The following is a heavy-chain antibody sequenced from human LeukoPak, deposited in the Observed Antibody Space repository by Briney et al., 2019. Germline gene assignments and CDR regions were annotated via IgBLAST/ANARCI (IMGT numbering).Heavy chain of an antibody. J-gene: IGHJ4*02. CDR2: ISWNSGSI. CDR1: GFSVSSNY. CDR3: ARVSSSSWYVDY. V-gene: IGHV3-48*04. D-gene: IGHD6-13*01. Sequence: GGPLRLSCAASGFSVSSNYMSWVRQAPGKGLEWVSGISWNSGSIGYADSVKGRFTISRDNAKNSLYLQMNSLRAEDTAVYYCARVSSSSWYVDYWGQGTLVTVSS.